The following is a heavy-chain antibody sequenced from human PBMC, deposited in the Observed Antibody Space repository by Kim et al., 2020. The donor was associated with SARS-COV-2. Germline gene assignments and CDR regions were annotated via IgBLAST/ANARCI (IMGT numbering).Heavy chain of an antibody. Sequence: SETLSLTCTVSGGSISSSSYYWGWIRQPPGKGLEWIGSIYYSGSTYYNPSLKSRVTISVDTSKNQFSLKLSSVTAADTAVYYCARKGWERRREVVPAASFLFDIWGQGTMVTVSS. CDR1: GGSISSSSYY. CDR3: ARKGWERRREVVPAASFLFDI. D-gene: IGHD2-2*01. CDR2: IYYSGST. J-gene: IGHJ3*02. V-gene: IGHV4-39*01.